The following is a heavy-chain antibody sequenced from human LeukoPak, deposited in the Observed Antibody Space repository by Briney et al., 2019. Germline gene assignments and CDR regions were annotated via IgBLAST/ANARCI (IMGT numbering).Heavy chain of an antibody. CDR3: AIIAAARYGLDY. D-gene: IGHD6-13*01. Sequence: GASVKVSCKASGYTFTSYDINWVRQATGQGLEWMGWMNPNSGNTGYAQKFQGRVTMTRNTSIRTAYMELSSLRSEDTAAYYCAIIAAARYGLDYWGQGTLVTVSS. V-gene: IGHV1-8*01. CDR2: MNPNSGNT. J-gene: IGHJ4*02. CDR1: GYTFTSYD.